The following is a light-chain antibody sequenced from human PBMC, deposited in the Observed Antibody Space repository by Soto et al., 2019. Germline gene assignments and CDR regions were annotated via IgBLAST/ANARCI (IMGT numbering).Light chain of an antibody. CDR1: ASNIGRDP. Sequence: QSALTQPPSASGAPGQRVTISCSGSASNIGRDPVNWYQQVPGTAPKLLIYENNHRPSGVPDRFSGSKSGTSASLVISGLQSEDEAEYFCAGWDGGLKGFVFGTGTKV. V-gene: IGLV1-44*01. J-gene: IGLJ1*01. CDR2: ENN. CDR3: AGWDGGLKGFV.